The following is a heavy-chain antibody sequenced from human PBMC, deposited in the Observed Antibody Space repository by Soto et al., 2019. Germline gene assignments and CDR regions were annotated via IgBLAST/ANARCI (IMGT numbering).Heavy chain of an antibody. CDR1: GYTFTDYY. J-gene: IGHJ3*02. CDR3: TRENIENSDGLYDAFDI. CDR2: MNPKSGGA. Sequence: ASVKVSCKTSGYTFTDYYTHWVRQAPGQGLEWMGWMNPKSGGAYFAQKFQGRVTLTRDTSIGTAYIEVNSLTSDDTAVYFCTRENIENSDGLYDAFDIWRQGTTVTVSS. D-gene: IGHD5-18*01. V-gene: IGHV1-2*02.